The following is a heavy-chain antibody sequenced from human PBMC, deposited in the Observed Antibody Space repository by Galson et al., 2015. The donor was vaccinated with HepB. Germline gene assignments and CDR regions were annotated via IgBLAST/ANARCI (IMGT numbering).Heavy chain of an antibody. CDR3: ARGDDFLTVYYRGFDY. CDR1: GYTLTTYA. D-gene: IGHD3/OR15-3a*01. J-gene: IGHJ4*02. CDR2: ISAYNGNT. Sequence: SVKVSCKASGYTLTTYAISWVRQAPGQGLEWMGWISAYNGNTNYAQKLQGRVTMTTDTSTTTAYMELKSLRSDDTAVYYCARGDDFLTVYYRGFDYWGQGTLLTVSS. V-gene: IGHV1-18*01.